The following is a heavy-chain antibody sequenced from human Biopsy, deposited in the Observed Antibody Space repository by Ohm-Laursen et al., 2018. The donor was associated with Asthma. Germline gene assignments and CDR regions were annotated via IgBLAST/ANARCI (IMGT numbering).Heavy chain of an antibody. CDR2: IYSGGTS. CDR3: AKELFPGWELRRGPDS. D-gene: IGHD1-26*01. CDR1: GFAVSRDH. J-gene: IGHJ4*02. V-gene: IGHV3-66*02. Sequence: GSLRLSCAASGFAVSRDHMFWVRRAPGKGLEWVSVIYSGGTSHTADSVKGRFTISRDNSKNTLFLEMNSLRPEDTAVYYCAKELFPGWELRRGPDSWGQGTLVTVSS.